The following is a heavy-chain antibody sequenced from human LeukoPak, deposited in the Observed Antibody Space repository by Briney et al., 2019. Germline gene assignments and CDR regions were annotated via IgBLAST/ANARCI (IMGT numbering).Heavy chain of an antibody. D-gene: IGHD3-10*01. J-gene: IGHJ4*02. Sequence: SETLSLTCAVYGGSFSGYYWSWIRKPPGKGLEWIGEINHSGSTNYNPSLKSRVTISVDTSKNQFSLKLSSVTAADTAVYYCARQTGSGLFSLPGGQGNLVTVSS. CDR3: ARQTGSGLFSLP. CDR1: GGSFSGYY. CDR2: INHSGST. V-gene: IGHV4-34*01.